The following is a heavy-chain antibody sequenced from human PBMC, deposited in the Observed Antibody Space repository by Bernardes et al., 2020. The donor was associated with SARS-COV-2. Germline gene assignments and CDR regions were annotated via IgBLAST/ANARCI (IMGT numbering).Heavy chain of an antibody. J-gene: IGHJ6*02. V-gene: IGHV3-23*01. D-gene: IGHD1-1*01. CDR3: AKCVQGSYAMDV. CDR2: ISGSGGST. CDR1: GFIFSRNA. Sequence: GRSLCLSCAASGFIFSRNAMTWVRQAPGKGLEWLSGISGSGGSTYYADSVKGRFTISRNNSKNTLYLEMNSLKAEDTAIYYCAKCVQGSYAMDVWGQGTTVTVAS.